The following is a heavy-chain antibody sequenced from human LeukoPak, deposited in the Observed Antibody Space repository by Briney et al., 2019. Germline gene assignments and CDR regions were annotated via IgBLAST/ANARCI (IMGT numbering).Heavy chain of an antibody. Sequence: GGSLRLSCAASGFNFSSYWMSWVRQAPGKGLEWVANIKQDGSEKYYVDSVKGRFTISRDNAKDSLYLQMNSLRAEDTAVYYCARDRRGPFDYWGQGTLVTVSS. J-gene: IGHJ4*02. CDR2: IKQDGSEK. CDR1: GFNFSSYW. CDR3: ARDRRGPFDY. D-gene: IGHD3-10*01. V-gene: IGHV3-7*03.